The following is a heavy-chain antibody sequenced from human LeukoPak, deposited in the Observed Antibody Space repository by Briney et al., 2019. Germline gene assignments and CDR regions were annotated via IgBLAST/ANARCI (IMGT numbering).Heavy chain of an antibody. CDR1: GFTFSSYA. V-gene: IGHV3-23*01. J-gene: IGHJ5*02. D-gene: IGHD3-3*01. Sequence: PGGSLRLSCAASGFTFSSYAMSWVRQAPGKGLEWVSAISGSGGSTYYADSVKGRFTISRDNSKNTLYLQMNSLRAEDTAVYYCARDAAYDFWSGYHPWGQGTLVTVSS. CDR2: ISGSGGST. CDR3: ARDAAYDFWSGYHP.